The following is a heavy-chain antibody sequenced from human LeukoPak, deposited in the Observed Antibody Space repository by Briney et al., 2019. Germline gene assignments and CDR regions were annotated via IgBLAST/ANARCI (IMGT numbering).Heavy chain of an antibody. CDR2: MNPNSGNT. D-gene: IGHD6-13*01. V-gene: IGHV1-8*01. CDR1: GYTFTSYD. CDR3: ARAPAAGTFFVY. Sequence: ASMKVSCKASGYTFTSYDINWVRQATGQGLEWMGWMNPNSGNTGYAQEFQGRVTMTRNTSISTAYMELSSLRSDDTAVYYCARAPAAGTFFVYWGQGTLVTVSS. J-gene: IGHJ4*02.